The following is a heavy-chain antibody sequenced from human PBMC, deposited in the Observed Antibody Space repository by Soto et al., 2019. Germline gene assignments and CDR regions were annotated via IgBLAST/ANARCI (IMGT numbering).Heavy chain of an antibody. CDR1: GLSLNNYA. V-gene: IGHV3-23*01. Sequence: PGGSLRLSSVVSGLSLNNYAIAWVRHAPGKGLEFVSTIDVLDGAWYSDSVRGRLAISRDVSRNTVYLQMSSLRVEDTAIYFCSDWRAGGPVNLDHWGPGTRVTVSS. CDR3: SDWRAGGPVNLDH. CDR2: IDVLDGA. J-gene: IGHJ4*02. D-gene: IGHD2-15*01.